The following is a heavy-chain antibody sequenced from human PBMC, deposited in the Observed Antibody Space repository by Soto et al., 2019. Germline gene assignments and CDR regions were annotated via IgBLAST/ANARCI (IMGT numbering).Heavy chain of an antibody. CDR2: IIPIFGTA. CDR1: GGTFSSYA. CDR3: ASRRTTVVTHWFDP. J-gene: IGHJ5*02. V-gene: IGHV1-69*13. Sequence: GASVKVSCKASGGTFSSYAISWVRQAPGQGLEWMGGIIPIFGTANYAQKFQGRVTITADESTSTAYMELSSLRSEDTAVYYCASRRTTVVTHWFDPWGQGTLGTVSS. D-gene: IGHD4-17*01.